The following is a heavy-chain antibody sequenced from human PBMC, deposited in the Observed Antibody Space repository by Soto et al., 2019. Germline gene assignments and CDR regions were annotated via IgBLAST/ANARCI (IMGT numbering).Heavy chain of an antibody. CDR1: GFTFSSYG. D-gene: IGHD6-13*01. CDR3: ASRGIAAVDFDY. Sequence: QVQLVESGGGGVQPGRSLRLSCATSGFTFSSYGMHWVRQAPGKGLEWVALIWYDGSNKYYADSVKGRFTISRDNFKNTLYLQMNSLRVEDTAMYFCASRGIAAVDFDYWGQGTLVTVSS. V-gene: IGHV3-33*01. CDR2: IWYDGSNK. J-gene: IGHJ4*02.